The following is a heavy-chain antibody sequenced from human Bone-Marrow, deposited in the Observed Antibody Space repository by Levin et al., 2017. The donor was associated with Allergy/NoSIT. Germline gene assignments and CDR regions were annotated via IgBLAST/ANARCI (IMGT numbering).Heavy chain of an antibody. J-gene: IGHJ4*02. CDR3: ASALGISVIREGTFGH. CDR1: GFTFSNHW. V-gene: IGHV3-74*03. D-gene: IGHD2-21*01. Sequence: TGGSLRLSCSVSGFTFSNHWMSWVRQGPGKGLEWVARIRDNATSAMYAESVKGRFTISRDNAKKTVYLQMNSLRLDDTAIYYCASALGISVIREGTFGHWGRGTPVTVSS. CDR2: IRDNATSA.